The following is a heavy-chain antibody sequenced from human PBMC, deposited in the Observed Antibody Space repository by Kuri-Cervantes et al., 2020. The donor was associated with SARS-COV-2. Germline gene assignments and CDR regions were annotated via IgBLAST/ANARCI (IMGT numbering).Heavy chain of an antibody. J-gene: IGHJ4*02. CDR2: ISYDGSNK. CDR1: GFTFSSYA. CDR3: ARERTDYDFWSGYYMDY. V-gene: IGHV3-30-3*01. Sequence: GESLKISCAASGFTFSSYAMHWVRQAPGKGLGWVAVISYDGSNKYYADSVKGRFTISRDNAKNALYLQMNSLRAEDTAVFYCARERTDYDFWSGYYMDYWGQGTLVTVSS. D-gene: IGHD3-3*01.